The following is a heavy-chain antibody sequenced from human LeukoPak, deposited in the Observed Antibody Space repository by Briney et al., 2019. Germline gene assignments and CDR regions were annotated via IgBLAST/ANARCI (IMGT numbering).Heavy chain of an antibody. CDR2: ISGSGGST. CDR1: GFTFSTYG. V-gene: IGHV3-23*01. D-gene: IGHD2-15*01. Sequence: PGRSLRLSCAASGFTFSTYGMHWVRQAPGKGLEWVSAISGSGGSTYYADSVKGRFTISRDNSKNTLYLQMNSLRAEDTAVYYCAKKKGNCSGGSCYPYLGYFDYWGQGTLVTVSS. J-gene: IGHJ4*02. CDR3: AKKKGNCSGGSCYPYLGYFDY.